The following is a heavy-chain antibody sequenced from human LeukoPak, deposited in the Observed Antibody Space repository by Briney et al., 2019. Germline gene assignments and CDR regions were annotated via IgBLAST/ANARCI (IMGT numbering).Heavy chain of an antibody. V-gene: IGHV4-34*01. J-gene: IGHJ4*02. CDR3: ARERGGSSGSYLDY. CDR2: VNHSGST. CDR1: GGSFSDDY. D-gene: IGHD3-22*01. Sequence: PSETLSLTCAVYGGSFSDDYWSWIRQPPGKGLEWIGEVNHSGSTNYNPSLKSRVTISVNTSKNQFYLKLSSVTAEDPGVYYCARERGGSSGSYLDYWGQGTLVTVSS.